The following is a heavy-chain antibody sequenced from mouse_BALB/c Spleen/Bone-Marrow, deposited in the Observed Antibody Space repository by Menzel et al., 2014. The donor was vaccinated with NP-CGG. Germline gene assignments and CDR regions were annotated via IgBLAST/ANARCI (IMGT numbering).Heavy chain of an antibody. V-gene: IGHV1S81*02. CDR3: AREAYYGPDY. D-gene: IGHD1-2*01. Sequence: QVQLQQSGAELVKPGASVKLSCKASGYTFTRYWMDWVKQRPGQGLEWIGEINPSNGRTNYTEKFKGKATLTVDKSSRTACVQLSSLTSEDSADYCCAREAYYGPDYWGQGTTLTVSS. J-gene: IGHJ2*01. CDR2: INPSNGRT. CDR1: GYTFTRYW.